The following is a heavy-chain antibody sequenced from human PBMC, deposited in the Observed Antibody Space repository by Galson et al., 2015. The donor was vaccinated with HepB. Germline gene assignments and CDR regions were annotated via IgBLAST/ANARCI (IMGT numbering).Heavy chain of an antibody. CDR3: ARDENGYNFWSGYYWAH. CDR1: GYTFNVYY. Sequence: SVKVSCKASGYTFNVYYIHWVRQAPGQGLGWMGWVSPNSGGTNYAQKFQGRVTMTRDTSITTAYMELNRLRSDDTAVYYCARDENGYNFWSGYYWAHWGQGTLVTVSS. J-gene: IGHJ4*02. D-gene: IGHD3-3*01. V-gene: IGHV1-2*02. CDR2: VSPNSGGT.